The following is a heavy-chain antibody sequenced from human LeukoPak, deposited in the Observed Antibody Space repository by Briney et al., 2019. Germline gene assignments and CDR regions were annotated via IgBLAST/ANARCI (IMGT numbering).Heavy chain of an antibody. CDR2: IIPIFGTA. V-gene: IGHV1-69*13. J-gene: IGHJ4*02. CDR3: ARVSGSYSIPDY. CDR1: GDTFSSYA. D-gene: IGHD1-26*01. Sequence: GASVKVSCKASGDTFSSYAISWVRQAPGQGLEWMGGIIPIFGTANYAQKFQGRVTITADESTSTAYMELSSLRSEDTAVYYCARVSGSYSIPDYWGQGTLVTVSS.